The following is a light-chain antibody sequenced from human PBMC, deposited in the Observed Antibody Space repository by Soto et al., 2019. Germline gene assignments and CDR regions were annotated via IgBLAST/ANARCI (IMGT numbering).Light chain of an antibody. CDR2: EVT. Sequence: QSALTQPPSASGSPGQSVTISCTGTSTDVGAYNYVSWYQQHPGKAPKLMIYEVTKRPSGVPNRFSGSKSGNTASLTVSGLQAEDEADYYCQSSDTNNYVVFGGGTKVTVL. CDR3: QSSDTNNYVV. CDR1: STDVGAYNY. J-gene: IGLJ2*01. V-gene: IGLV2-8*01.